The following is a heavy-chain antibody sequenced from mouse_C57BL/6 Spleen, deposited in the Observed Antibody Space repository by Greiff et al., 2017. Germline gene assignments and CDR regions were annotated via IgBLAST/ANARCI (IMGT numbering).Heavy chain of an antibody. Sequence: EVKLMESGGGLVQPGGSLKLSCAASGFTFSDYGMAWVRQAPRKGPEWVAFISNLAYSIYYADNVTGRFTISRENAKNTLYLEMSSLRSEDTAMYYCAREEKYYCSFDVWGTGTTVTVSS. CDR3: AREEKYYCSFDV. D-gene: IGHD1-1*01. V-gene: IGHV5-15*01. J-gene: IGHJ1*03. CDR2: ISNLAYSI. CDR1: GFTFSDYG.